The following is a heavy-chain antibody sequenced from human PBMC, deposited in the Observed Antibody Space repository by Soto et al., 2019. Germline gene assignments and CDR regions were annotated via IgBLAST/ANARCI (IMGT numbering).Heavy chain of an antibody. D-gene: IGHD6-13*01. CDR3: ARMYSSSNDAFDI. J-gene: IGHJ3*02. V-gene: IGHV3-21*01. CDR1: GFTFSSYS. CDR2: ISSSSSYI. Sequence: WGSLRLSCAASGFTFSSYSMNWVRQAPGKGLEWVSSISSSSSYIYYADSVKGRFTISRDNAKNSLYLQMNSLRAEDTAVYYCARMYSSSNDAFDIWGQGTMVTVSS.